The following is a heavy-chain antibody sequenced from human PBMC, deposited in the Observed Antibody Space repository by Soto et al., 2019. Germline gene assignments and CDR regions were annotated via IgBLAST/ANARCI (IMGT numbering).Heavy chain of an antibody. Sequence: WGSRRLSCAASGFTFSDYYMSWIRQAPGKGLEWVSYISSSGSTIYYADSVKGRFTISRDNAKNSLYLQMNSLRAEDTAVYYCARTPTVLRFLEWFPAYSDSWGQGTLVTVSS. D-gene: IGHD3-3*01. CDR1: GFTFSDYY. CDR2: ISSSGSTI. J-gene: IGHJ4*02. CDR3: ARTPTVLRFLEWFPAYSDS. V-gene: IGHV3-11*01.